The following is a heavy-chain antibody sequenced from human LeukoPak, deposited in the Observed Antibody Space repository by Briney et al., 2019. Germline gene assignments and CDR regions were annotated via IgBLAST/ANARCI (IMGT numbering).Heavy chain of an antibody. Sequence: PGRSLRLSCAASGSTFSSYGMHWVRQAPGKGLEWVAVIWYDGSNKYYADSVKGRFTISRDNSKNTLYLQMNSLRAEDTAVYYCAKASPSPGYYFDYWGQGTLVTVSS. CDR3: AKASPSPGYYFDY. J-gene: IGHJ4*02. D-gene: IGHD1-14*01. CDR2: IWYDGSNK. CDR1: GSTFSSYG. V-gene: IGHV3-33*06.